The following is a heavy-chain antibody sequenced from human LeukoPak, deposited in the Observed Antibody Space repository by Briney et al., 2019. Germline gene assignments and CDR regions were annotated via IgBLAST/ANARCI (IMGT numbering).Heavy chain of an antibody. CDR2: IKSKTDGGTT. CDR1: GFTFSNAW. Sequence: PGGSLRLSCAASGFTFSNAWMSWVRQAPGKGLEWVGRIKSKTDGGTTDYAAPVKGRFTISRDDSKNTLYLQMNSLKTEDTAVYYCTTEGFLEWLGSLPDVWGKGTTVTVSS. CDR3: TTEGFLEWLGSLPDV. D-gene: IGHD3-3*01. V-gene: IGHV3-15*01. J-gene: IGHJ6*04.